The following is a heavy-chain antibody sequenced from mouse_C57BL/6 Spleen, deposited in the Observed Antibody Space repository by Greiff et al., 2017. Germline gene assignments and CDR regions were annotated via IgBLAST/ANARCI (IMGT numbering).Heavy chain of an antibody. Sequence: EVQLQQSGPVLVKPGASVKMSCTASGYTFTDYYMNWVKQSHGKSLEWIGVFNPYNGGTGYNQKFKGKATLTVDKSSSTAYLELNSLTSEDSAVYYGAREDWTGYFDYWGQGTTLTVSS. D-gene: IGHD4-1*01. CDR2: FNPYNGGT. CDR1: GYTFTDYY. CDR3: AREDWTGYFDY. J-gene: IGHJ2*01. V-gene: IGHV1-19*01.